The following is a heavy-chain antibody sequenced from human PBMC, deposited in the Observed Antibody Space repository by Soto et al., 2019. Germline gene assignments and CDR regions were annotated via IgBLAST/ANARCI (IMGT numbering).Heavy chain of an antibody. D-gene: IGHD2-15*01. CDR3: ARGEANCSGGSCYTGHDAFDI. CDR2: IYSGGST. CDR1: GFTVSSNY. Sequence: GGSLRLSCAASGFTVSSNYMSWVRQAPGKGLEWVSVIYSGGSTYYADSVKGRFTISRDNSKNTLYLQMNSLRAEDTAVYYCARGEANCSGGSCYTGHDAFDIWGQGTMLTVSS. J-gene: IGHJ3*02. V-gene: IGHV3-66*01.